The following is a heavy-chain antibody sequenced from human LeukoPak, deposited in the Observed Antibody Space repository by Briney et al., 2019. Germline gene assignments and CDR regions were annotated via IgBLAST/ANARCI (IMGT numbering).Heavy chain of an antibody. J-gene: IGHJ4*02. CDR2: IYYSGST. Sequence: PSQTLSPTCTVSGGSISSGGYYWSWIRQHPGKGLEWIGYIYYSGSTYYNPSLKSRVTISVDTSKNQFSLKQSSVTGADTAVYYWARGPIPQCWSGYPVYFDYWGQGTLGTASS. V-gene: IGHV4-31*03. CDR1: GGSISSGGYY. CDR3: ARGPIPQCWSGYPVYFDY. D-gene: IGHD3-3*01.